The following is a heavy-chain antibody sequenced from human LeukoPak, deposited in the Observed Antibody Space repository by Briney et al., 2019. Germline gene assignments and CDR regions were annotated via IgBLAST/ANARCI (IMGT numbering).Heavy chain of an antibody. J-gene: IGHJ4*02. V-gene: IGHV3-30*18. CDR2: ISYDGSNK. CDR1: GFTFSSYG. D-gene: IGHD3-10*01. Sequence: GGSLRLSCAASGFTFSSYGMHWVRQAPGKGLEWVAVISYDGSNKYYADSVKGRFTISRGNSKNTLYLQMNSLRAEDTAVYYCAKGGSGALSYWGQGTLVTVSS. CDR3: AKGGSGALSY.